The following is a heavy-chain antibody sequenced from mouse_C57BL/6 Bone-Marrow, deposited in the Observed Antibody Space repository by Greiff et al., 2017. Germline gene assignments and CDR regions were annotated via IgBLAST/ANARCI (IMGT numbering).Heavy chain of an antibody. V-gene: IGHV1-26*01. CDR1: GYTFTDYY. CDR2: INPNNGGT. Sequence: VQLQQSGPELVKPGASVKISCKASGYTFTDYYMNWVKQSHGKSLEWIGDINPNNGGTSYNQKFKGKATLTVDKSSSTAYMELRSLTSEDSAVYYCARTPHGYDEPSYWGQGTLVTVSA. D-gene: IGHD2-2*01. J-gene: IGHJ3*01. CDR3: ARTPHGYDEPSY.